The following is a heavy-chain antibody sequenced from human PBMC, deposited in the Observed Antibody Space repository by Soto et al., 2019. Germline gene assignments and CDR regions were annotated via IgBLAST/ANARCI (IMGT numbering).Heavy chain of an antibody. V-gene: IGHV2-5*02. CDR1: GFSLDTSGVG. CDR2: IYWDDDK. Sequence: QITLKESGPALVKPTQTLTLTCTFSGFSLDTSGVGVGWFRQPPGKALEWLALIYWDDDKRYSPSLKSRLTITKDTSNNQVVLTMPNMDPVDTATYCCAHRRFRIWFGEKSNWFDPWGLGTLVTVSS. D-gene: IGHD3-10*01. J-gene: IGHJ5*02. CDR3: AHRRFRIWFGEKSNWFDP.